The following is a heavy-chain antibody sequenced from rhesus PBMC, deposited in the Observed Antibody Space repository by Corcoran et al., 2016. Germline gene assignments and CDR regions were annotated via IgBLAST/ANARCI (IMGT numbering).Heavy chain of an antibody. V-gene: IGHV4-65*01. D-gene: IGHD2-33*01. CDR2: ISGSSGST. CDR1: GGSISSSNW. CDR3: ARFHCSDSGCPSFDY. Sequence: QVQLQESGPGLVKPSETLSLTCAVSGGSISSSNWWSWIRQPPGKGLEWIGYISGSSGSTYYNPSLKSRVTISTDTSKNQFSLKLSSVTAADTAVYYCARFHCSDSGCPSFDYWGQGVLVTVSS. J-gene: IGHJ4*01.